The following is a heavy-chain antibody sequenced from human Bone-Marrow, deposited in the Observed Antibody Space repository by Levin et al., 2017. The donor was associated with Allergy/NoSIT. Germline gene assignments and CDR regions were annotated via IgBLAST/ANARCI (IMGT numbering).Heavy chain of an antibody. D-gene: IGHD3-22*01. CDR3: ARASGYYPRYYFDQ. J-gene: IGHJ4*02. CDR1: GGSINSGGYS. V-gene: IGHV4-30-2*01. CDR2: IYQSGNT. Sequence: SCTVSGGSINSGGYSWGWIRQPPGKDLEWIGYIYQSGNTFYRPSLKSRVTISADRSRNQFSLNLTLVTAADTAVYYCARASGYYPRYYFDQWGQGTPVTVSS.